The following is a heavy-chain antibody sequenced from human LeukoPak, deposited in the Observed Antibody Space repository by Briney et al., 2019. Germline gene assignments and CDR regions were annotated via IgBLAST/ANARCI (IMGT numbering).Heavy chain of an antibody. CDR1: GGSISSSNW. V-gene: IGHV4-4*02. CDR2: IYHSGST. CDR3: ARFIASRPGRFDP. J-gene: IGHJ5*02. Sequence: PSETLSLTCAVSGGSISSSNWWRGVRQPPGEGLEWIGEIYHSGSTNYNPSLKSRVTISVDKAKNQLSLKMSSVTAADTAVYYCARFIASRPGRFDPWGQGTLVTVSS. D-gene: IGHD6-6*01.